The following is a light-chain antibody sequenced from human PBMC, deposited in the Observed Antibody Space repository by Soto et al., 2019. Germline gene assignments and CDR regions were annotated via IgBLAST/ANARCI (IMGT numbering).Light chain of an antibody. CDR2: AAS. CDR3: QQSNSYPFS. CDR1: QGISSY. V-gene: IGKV1-9*01. Sequence: DIQLTQSPSFLSASVGDRVTITCRASQGISSYLAWYQQKPGKAPKLLIYAASNLQSGVPSRFSGSGSGTEFTLTISSLQPEDFATYYCQQSNSYPFSFGPGTRLEIK. J-gene: IGKJ5*01.